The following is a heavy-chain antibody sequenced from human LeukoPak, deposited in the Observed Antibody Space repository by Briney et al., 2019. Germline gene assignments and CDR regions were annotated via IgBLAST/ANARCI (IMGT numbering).Heavy chain of an antibody. CDR3: ARGRRYSGDDY. J-gene: IGHJ4*02. D-gene: IGHD1-26*01. CDR1: GGSFSGYY. V-gene: IGHV4-34*01. Sequence: TSETLSLTCAVYGGSFSGYYWSWIRRPPGKGLEWIGEINHSGSTNYNPSLKSRVTISVDTSKNQFSLKLSSVTAADTAVYYCARGRRYSGDDYWGQGTLVTVSS. CDR2: INHSGST.